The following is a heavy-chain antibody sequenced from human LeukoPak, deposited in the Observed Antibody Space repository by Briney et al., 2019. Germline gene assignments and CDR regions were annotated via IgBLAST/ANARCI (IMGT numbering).Heavy chain of an antibody. CDR1: GFTFSSYA. D-gene: IGHD3-10*01. CDR2: ISGSDGST. Sequence: GGSLRLSCAASGFTFSSYAMTWVRQAPGKGLEWVSSISGSDGSTYYADSVKGRFTISRDNSKNTLYLQMNSLRAEDTAVYYCAYMRGLYYGIDYWGQGTLVTVSS. J-gene: IGHJ4*02. V-gene: IGHV3-23*01. CDR3: AYMRGLYYGIDY.